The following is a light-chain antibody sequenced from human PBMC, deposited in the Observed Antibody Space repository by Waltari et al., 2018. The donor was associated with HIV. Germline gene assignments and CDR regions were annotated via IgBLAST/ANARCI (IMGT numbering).Light chain of an antibody. Sequence: QSALTQPRPVSGSSGQSVTISCTGTRRDVGGYDSVSWYLQHPGKVPKLRIYEVIRRPSGVPDRFSGSKSGNTASLTISGLQTEDEADYFCCSYAGTYTYVLFGGGTKLTVL. CDR1: RRDVGGYDS. J-gene: IGLJ3*02. CDR3: CSYAGTYTYVL. V-gene: IGLV2-11*01. CDR2: EVI.